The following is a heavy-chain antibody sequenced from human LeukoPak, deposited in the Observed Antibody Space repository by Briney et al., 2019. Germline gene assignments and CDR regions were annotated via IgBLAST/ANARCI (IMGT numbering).Heavy chain of an antibody. CDR2: ISYDGSNK. Sequence: GGSLRLSCAASGFTFSSYGMHWVRQAPGKGLEWVAVISYDGSNKYYADSVKGRFTISRDNSKNTLYLQMNSLRAEDTAVYYCAKDVSSAFDYWGQGTLVTVSS. CDR1: GFTFSSYG. V-gene: IGHV3-30*18. CDR3: AKDVSSAFDY. J-gene: IGHJ4*02. D-gene: IGHD6-13*01.